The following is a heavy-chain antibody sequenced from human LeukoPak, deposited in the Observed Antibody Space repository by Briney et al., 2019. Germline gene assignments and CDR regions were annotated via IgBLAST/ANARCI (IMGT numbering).Heavy chain of an antibody. Sequence: GGSLRLSCAASGVTVSSNYMSWVRQAPGKGLEGVSVIYSGGSTYYADSVKGRFTISRDNSKNTLYLQMNRVRAEDTAVYYCARGPGDLGYWGQGTMVTVSS. CDR3: ARGPGDLGY. V-gene: IGHV3-53*01. J-gene: IGHJ4*02. CDR2: IYSGGST. CDR1: GVTVSSNY. D-gene: IGHD7-27*01.